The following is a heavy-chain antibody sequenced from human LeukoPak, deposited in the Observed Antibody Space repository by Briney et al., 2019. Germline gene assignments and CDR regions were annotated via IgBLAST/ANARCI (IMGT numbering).Heavy chain of an antibody. V-gene: IGHV5-10-1*01. J-gene: IGHJ6*01. CDR1: GYSFTSYW. CDR2: INPGDSYT. CDR3: ARLYCSGGSCYSRYYGMDV. D-gene: IGHD2-15*01. Sequence: AGESLKISCMGSGYSFTSYWISWVRHIPGKGLGWMGRINPGDSYTKYRPSFQGHVTISADKSNSTAYLQWSSLKASDTSMYYCARLYCSGGSCYSRYYGMDVWVKAATVSDCS.